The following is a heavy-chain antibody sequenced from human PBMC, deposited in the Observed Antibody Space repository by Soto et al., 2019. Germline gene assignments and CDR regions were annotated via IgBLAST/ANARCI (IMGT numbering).Heavy chain of an antibody. CDR2: TFHSGST. Sequence: SETLSLTCNVSGGAISSGGYHWSWIRQYPGKSLEWLGHTFHSGSTNYNPSLQSRLTISVDTSKNQFSLHLISVTAADTAVYFCARGGVVKRHFDSSGQGTLVTVS. CDR3: ARGGVVKRHFDS. J-gene: IGHJ5*01. D-gene: IGHD3-3*01. CDR1: GGAISSGGYH. V-gene: IGHV4-31*03.